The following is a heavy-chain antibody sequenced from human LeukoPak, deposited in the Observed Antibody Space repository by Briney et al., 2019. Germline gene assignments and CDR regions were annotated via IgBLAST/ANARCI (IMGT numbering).Heavy chain of an antibody. D-gene: IGHD2-15*01. V-gene: IGHV3-30-3*01. J-gene: IGHJ4*02. CDR1: GFIFSSYV. Sequence: PGRSLRLSCAASGFIFSSYVMLWVRQAPGKGLEWVAVISYDGSNKYNADSVKGRFTISRDNSKNTLYLEMNSLRAEDTAVYYCARGVGRTRAPPLDYWGQGTLVTVSS. CDR3: ARGVGRTRAPPLDY. CDR2: ISYDGSNK.